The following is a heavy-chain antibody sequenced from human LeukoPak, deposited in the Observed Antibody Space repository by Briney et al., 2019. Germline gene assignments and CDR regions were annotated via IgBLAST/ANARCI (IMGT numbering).Heavy chain of an antibody. V-gene: IGHV3-48*01. D-gene: IGHD3-9*01. CDR1: GFTFSSYS. J-gene: IGHJ4*02. CDR2: ISSSSSTI. CDR3: ARDGPYYDILTGYYNPVRYFDY. Sequence: GGSLRLSCAASGFTFSSYSMNWVRQAPGKGLEWVSYISSSSSTIYYADSVKGRFTIPRDNAKNSLYLQMNSLRAEDTAVYYCARDGPYYDILTGYYNPVRYFDYWGQGTLVTVSS.